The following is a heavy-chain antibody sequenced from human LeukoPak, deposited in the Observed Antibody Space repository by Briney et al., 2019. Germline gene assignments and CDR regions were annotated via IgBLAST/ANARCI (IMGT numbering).Heavy chain of an antibody. J-gene: IGHJ4*02. D-gene: IGHD5/OR15-5a*01. CDR2: INPSGGST. V-gene: IGHV1-46*01. CDR1: GYTFTSYY. CDR3: ARATLYDYYFDY. Sequence: GASVKVSCKASGYTFTSYYMHWVRQAPGQGLEWMGIINPSGGSTSYTQKFQGRVTMTRDTSANTVYMELSSLRSEDTAVYYCARATLYDYYFDYWGQGTLVTVSS.